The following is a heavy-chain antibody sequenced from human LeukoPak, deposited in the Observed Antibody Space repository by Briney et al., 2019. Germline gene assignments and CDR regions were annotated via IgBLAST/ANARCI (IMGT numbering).Heavy chain of an antibody. J-gene: IGHJ3*02. CDR1: GFTFSSYA. D-gene: IGHD5-18*01. CDR2: ISGSDGST. CDR3: AVEDTAMVTYAFDI. Sequence: GGSLRLSCAASGFTFSSYAMSWVRQAPGMGLEWVSAISGSDGSTYYADSVKGRFTISRDNSKNTLYLQMNSLRAEDTAVYYCAVEDTAMVTYAFDIWGQGTMVTVSS. V-gene: IGHV3-23*01.